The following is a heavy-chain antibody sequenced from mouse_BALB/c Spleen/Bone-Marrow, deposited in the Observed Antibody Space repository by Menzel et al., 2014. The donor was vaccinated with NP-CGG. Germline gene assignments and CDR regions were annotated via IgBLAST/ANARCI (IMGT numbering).Heavy chain of an antibody. V-gene: IGHV1S56*01. J-gene: IGHJ1*01. Sequence: VKLMESGVELVKRGASVKLSCKASGNPFTSHDINWVRQRPEQGLEWIGWIFPGDSTTKYNEKFKGKATLSTDKSSSTVHMQLSSLTSGAFAVYVCVRSWLRDWSFDVWRAGTTLTISS. D-gene: IGHD1-2*01. CDR1: GNPFTSHD. CDR2: IFPGDSTT. CDR3: VRSWLRDWSFDV.